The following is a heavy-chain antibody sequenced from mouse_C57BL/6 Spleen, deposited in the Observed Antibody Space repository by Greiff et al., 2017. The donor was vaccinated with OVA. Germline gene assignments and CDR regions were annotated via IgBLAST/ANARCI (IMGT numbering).Heavy chain of an antibody. CDR1: GFTFSDYY. J-gene: IGHJ1*03. CDR3: AREDYYGSYWYFDV. CDR2: INYDGSST. D-gene: IGHD1-1*01. Sequence: EVMLVESEGGLVQPGSSMKLSCTASGFTFSDYYMAWVRQVPEKGLEWVANINYDGSSTYYLDSLKSRFIISRDNAKNILYLQMSSLKSEDTATYYCAREDYYGSYWYFDVWGTGTTVTVSS. V-gene: IGHV5-16*01.